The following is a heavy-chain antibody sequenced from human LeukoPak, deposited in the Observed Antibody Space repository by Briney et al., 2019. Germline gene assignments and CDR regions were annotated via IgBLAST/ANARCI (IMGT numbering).Heavy chain of an antibody. CDR1: GFTFSSYA. Sequence: GGSLRLSCAASGFTFSSYAMSWVRQAPGKGLEWVSAISGSGGSTYYADSVKGRFTISRDNSKNTLYLQMNSLRAEDTAVYYCAKKRVATKRGHWFDPWGQGTLVTVSS. J-gene: IGHJ5*02. CDR2: ISGSGGST. CDR3: AKKRVATKRGHWFDP. V-gene: IGHV3-23*01. D-gene: IGHD5-12*01.